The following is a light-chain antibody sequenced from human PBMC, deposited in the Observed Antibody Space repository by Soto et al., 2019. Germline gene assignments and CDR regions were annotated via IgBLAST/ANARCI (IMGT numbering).Light chain of an antibody. CDR1: VGL. J-gene: IGLJ1*01. Sequence: QSALTQPASVSGSPGQSITISCTGTVGLVSWYQQHPGKVPKLIIYDDTKRPSGVSSRFSGSKSGNMASLTISGLQTEDEADYYCCLYVGGRTYVFGTGTKVPS. CDR2: DDT. V-gene: IGLV2-23*01. CDR3: CLYVGGRTYV.